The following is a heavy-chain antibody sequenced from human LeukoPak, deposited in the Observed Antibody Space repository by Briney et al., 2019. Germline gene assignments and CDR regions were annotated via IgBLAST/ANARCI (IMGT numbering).Heavy chain of an antibody. J-gene: IGHJ5*02. CDR2: ISYDGSNK. Sequence: GGSLRLSCAASGFTFRSYGMHWVRQAPGKGLEWVAVISYDGSNKYYADSVKGRFTISRDNSKNTLYLQMNSLTTEDTAVYYCAKHTSHSSSWYENWFDPWGQGTLVTVSS. V-gene: IGHV3-30*18. CDR3: AKHTSHSSSWYENWFDP. CDR1: GFTFRSYG. D-gene: IGHD6-13*01.